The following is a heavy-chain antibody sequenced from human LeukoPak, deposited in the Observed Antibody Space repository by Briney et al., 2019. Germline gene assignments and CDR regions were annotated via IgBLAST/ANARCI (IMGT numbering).Heavy chain of an antibody. Sequence: SETLSLTCTVSGGSISSYYWSWIRQPPGKGLEWIGYIYYSGSTNYNPSLKSRVTISVDTSKNQFSLKLSSVTAADTAVYYCARNLPGIAAAGIGGFDPWGQGTLVTVSS. J-gene: IGHJ5*02. CDR2: IYYSGST. D-gene: IGHD6-13*01. CDR1: GGSISSYY. CDR3: ARNLPGIAAAGIGGFDP. V-gene: IGHV4-59*01.